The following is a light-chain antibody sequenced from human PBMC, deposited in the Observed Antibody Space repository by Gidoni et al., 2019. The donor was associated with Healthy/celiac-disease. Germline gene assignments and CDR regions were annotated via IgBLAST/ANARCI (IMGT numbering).Light chain of an antibody. CDR3: NSYTSSSTVV. Sequence: QSALTQPASVSGSPAQSITTSCTGTSSDVVAYNSVSWYQQHPGKAPKLMIYEVSNRPSGVSNRFSGSKSGNTASLTISGLQAEDEADYYCNSYTSSSTVVFGGGTKLAVL. J-gene: IGLJ2*01. CDR1: SSDVVAYNS. V-gene: IGLV2-14*01. CDR2: EVS.